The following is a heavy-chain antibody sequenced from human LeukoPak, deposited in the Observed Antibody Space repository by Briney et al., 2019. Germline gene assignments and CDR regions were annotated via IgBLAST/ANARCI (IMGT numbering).Heavy chain of an antibody. CDR3: AILPSGYDYDY. CDR1: GFTFSSYW. Sequence: PGGSLRLSCAASGFTFSSYWMHWVRQAPGKGLVWVSRINSDGSSTSYADSVKGRFTISRDNAKNSLYLQMNSLRAEDTAVYYCAILPSGYDYDYWGQGTLVTVSS. V-gene: IGHV3-74*01. D-gene: IGHD5-12*01. CDR2: INSDGSST. J-gene: IGHJ4*02.